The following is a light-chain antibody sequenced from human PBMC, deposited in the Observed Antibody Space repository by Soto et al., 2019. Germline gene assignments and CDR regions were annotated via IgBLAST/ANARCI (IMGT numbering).Light chain of an antibody. CDR1: QSVTSTY. CDR3: QQYVSPPIT. V-gene: IGKV3-20*01. J-gene: IGKJ5*01. Sequence: EIVLTQSPGTLSLSPGERATLSCRASQSVTSTYLGWYQQKPGQAPSLLIYGASSRATGIPDRFSGSGSGTDFTLTISRLEPEDFAGYDCQQYVSPPITFGQGTRLEIK. CDR2: GAS.